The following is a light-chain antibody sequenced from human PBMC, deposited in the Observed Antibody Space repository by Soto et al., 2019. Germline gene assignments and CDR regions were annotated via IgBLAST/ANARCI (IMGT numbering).Light chain of an antibody. J-gene: IGKJ4*01. CDR1: QSVSSSY. CDR2: GAS. CDR3: QQYDSSPLT. Sequence: EIVLTQSPGTLSLSPEERATLSCRASQSVSSSYLAWDQQKPGQAPRLLIYGASSRATGIPDRFSGSGSGTNFILTISRLQPEDFALYYCQQYDSSPLTFGGGTMVEIK. V-gene: IGKV3-20*01.